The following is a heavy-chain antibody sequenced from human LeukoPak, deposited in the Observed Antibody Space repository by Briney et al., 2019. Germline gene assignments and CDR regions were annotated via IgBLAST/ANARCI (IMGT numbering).Heavy chain of an antibody. J-gene: IGHJ4*02. D-gene: IGHD3-10*01. CDR1: GFTFSNAW. V-gene: IGHV3-15*01. Sequence: GGSLRLSCAASGFTFSNAWMSWVRQAPGKGLEWVGRIKSKTDGGTTDYAAHVKRRFTISRDDSKYTLYLQMNSLKTEDTAVYYCTTDIQRITMVRGVRIPRGFDYWGQGTLVTVSS. CDR3: TTDIQRITMVRGVRIPRGFDY. CDR2: IKSKTDGGTT.